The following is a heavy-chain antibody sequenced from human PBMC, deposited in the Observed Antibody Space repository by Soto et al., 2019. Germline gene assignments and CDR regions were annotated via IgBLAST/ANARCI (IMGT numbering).Heavy chain of an antibody. J-gene: IGHJ4*02. CDR3: AKDFARGPMGMSLDS. CDR1: GFNFSDFG. Sequence: QVQLVESGGGVVHPGRSLRLSCTASGFNFSDFGMHWVRQAPGKGLEWLALISSDGSNKFYADSVRGRFTVSRDRSDNTLHLHMSAERNDDTAMYYCAKDFARGPMGMSLDSWGQGTLVIVSS. D-gene: IGHD1-26*01. V-gene: IGHV3-30*18. CDR2: ISSDGSNK.